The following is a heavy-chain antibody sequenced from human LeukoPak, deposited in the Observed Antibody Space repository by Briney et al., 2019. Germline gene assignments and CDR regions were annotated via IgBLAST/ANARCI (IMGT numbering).Heavy chain of an antibody. CDR2: TSAYNGST. CDR3: ARDIVVVIAKGYYMDV. CDR1: GYTFTSYG. D-gene: IGHD2-21*01. J-gene: IGHJ6*03. Sequence: GASVKVSCKASGYTFTSYGISWVRQAPGQGLEWMGWTSAYNGSTNYAQKLQGRATMTTDTSTSTAYMELRSLRSDDTAVYYCARDIVVVIAKGYYMDVWGKGTTVTVSS. V-gene: IGHV1-18*01.